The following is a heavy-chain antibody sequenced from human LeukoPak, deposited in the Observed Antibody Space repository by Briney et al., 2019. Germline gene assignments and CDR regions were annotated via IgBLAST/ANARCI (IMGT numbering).Heavy chain of an antibody. D-gene: IGHD5/OR15-5a*01. J-gene: IGHJ4*02. CDR1: GFIFSDFY. CDR3: ASDQVSGVFDY. CDR2: ITPSGSYT. Sequence: GGSLRLSCAGSGFIFSDFYMNWVRQAPGKGLERLAYITPSGSYTAYGDSVKGRFVVSRDNTKDSVYLQMNSLRAEDTAMYFCASDQVSGVFDYWGQGARVTVS. V-gene: IGHV3-11*05.